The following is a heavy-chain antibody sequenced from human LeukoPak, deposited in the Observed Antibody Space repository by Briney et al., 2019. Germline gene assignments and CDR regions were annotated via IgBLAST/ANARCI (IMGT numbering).Heavy chain of an antibody. J-gene: IGHJ4*02. CDR2: ISYDGSNK. CDR3: ARAVDSGSYRGSGY. CDR1: GFTFSSYA. V-gene: IGHV3-30-3*01. Sequence: GGSLRLSCAASGFTFSSYAMHWVRQAPGKGLEWVAVISYDGSNKYYADSVRGRFTISRDNSKNTLYLQMNSLRAEDTAVYYCARAVDSGSYRGSGYWGQGTLVTVSS. D-gene: IGHD1-26*01.